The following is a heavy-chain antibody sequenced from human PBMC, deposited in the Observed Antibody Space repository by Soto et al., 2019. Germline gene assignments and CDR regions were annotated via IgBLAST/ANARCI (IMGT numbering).Heavy chain of an antibody. J-gene: IGHJ6*01. V-gene: IGHV5-10-1*01. D-gene: IGHD1-26*01. CDR2: IDPSDSYT. CDR3: ARLGAYLSSSHERSYYYGMDV. CDR1: GYSFTSYW. Sequence: GESLKISCKGSGYSFTSYWISWVRQMPGKGLEWMGRIDPSDSYTNYSPSFQGHVIISADKSISTAYLQWSSLKASDTAMYYCARLGAYLSSSHERSYYYGMDVWGQGPTLTVSS.